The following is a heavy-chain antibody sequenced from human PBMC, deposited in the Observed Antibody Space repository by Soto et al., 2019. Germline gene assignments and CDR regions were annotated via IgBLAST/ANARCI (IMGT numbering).Heavy chain of an antibody. V-gene: IGHV1-69*02. Sequence: QVQLVQSGAEVKKPGSSVKVSCKASGGTFSSYTISWVRQAPGQGLEWMGRIIPILGIANYAQKFQGRVTITADKSTSTAYMELSSLRSEDTAVYYCARVPAYYYDRSGYDYWGQGTLVTVSS. CDR3: ARVPAYYYDRSGYDY. D-gene: IGHD3-22*01. J-gene: IGHJ4*02. CDR2: IIPILGIA. CDR1: GGTFSSYT.